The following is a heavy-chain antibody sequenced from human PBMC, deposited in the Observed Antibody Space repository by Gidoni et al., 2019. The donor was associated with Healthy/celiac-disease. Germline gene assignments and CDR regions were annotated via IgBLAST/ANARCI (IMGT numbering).Heavy chain of an antibody. V-gene: IGHV3-30*03. CDR3: ARGTGGFDI. Sequence: QVQLVESGGGVVQPGRSLRLSCAASGFTFSSSDMHWVRQAPGKGLEWVTVISYDGSNKHYVDSVKGRFTISRDNSKNTLYLQMNSLRAEDTAVYYCARGTGGFDIWGHGTMVTVSS. CDR1: GFTFSSSD. J-gene: IGHJ3*02. CDR2: ISYDGSNK. D-gene: IGHD2-8*02.